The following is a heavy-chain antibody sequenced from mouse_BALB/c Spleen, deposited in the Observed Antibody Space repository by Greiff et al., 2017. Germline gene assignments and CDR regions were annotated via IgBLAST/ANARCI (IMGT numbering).Heavy chain of an antibody. CDR3: ARDDYGSFFAY. D-gene: IGHD2-4*01. CDR1: GFTFSSFG. Sequence: EVQGVESGGGLVQPGGSRKLSCAASGFTFSSFGMHWVRQAPEKGLEWVAYISSGSSTIYYADTVKGRFTISRDNPKNTLFLQMTSLRSEDTAMYYCARDDYGSFFAYWGQGTLVTVSA. V-gene: IGHV5-17*02. J-gene: IGHJ3*01. CDR2: ISSGSSTI.